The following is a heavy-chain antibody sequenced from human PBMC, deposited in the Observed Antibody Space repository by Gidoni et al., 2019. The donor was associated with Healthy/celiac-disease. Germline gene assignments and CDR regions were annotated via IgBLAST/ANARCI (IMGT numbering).Heavy chain of an antibody. Sequence: QVQLQESGPRLVKPAETLSLPCTVPGGSSSNYYWSRIRPPAGKGLEWIGRIYTSGSTNYNPSLKSRVTMPVDTSKNQFSLKLSSVTAADTAVYYCARDAVSNWFDPWGQGTLVTVSS. J-gene: IGHJ5*02. CDR2: IYTSGST. CDR3: ARDAVSNWFDP. CDR1: GGSSSNYY. V-gene: IGHV4-4*07.